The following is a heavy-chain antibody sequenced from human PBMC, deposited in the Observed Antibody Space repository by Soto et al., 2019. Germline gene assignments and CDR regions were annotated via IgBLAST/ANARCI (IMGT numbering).Heavy chain of an antibody. J-gene: IGHJ4*02. Sequence: EVQLVESGGGLVKPGGSLRLSCAASGFTFSNAWMSWVRQAPGKGLEWVGRIKSKTDGGTTDYAAPVKGRFTISRDDSKNTLYLQMNSLKTEDTAVYYCTAHCSSTSCPPDYWCQGTLVTVSS. CDR1: GFTFSNAW. CDR2: IKSKTDGGTT. V-gene: IGHV3-15*01. D-gene: IGHD2-2*01. CDR3: TAHCSSTSCPPDY.